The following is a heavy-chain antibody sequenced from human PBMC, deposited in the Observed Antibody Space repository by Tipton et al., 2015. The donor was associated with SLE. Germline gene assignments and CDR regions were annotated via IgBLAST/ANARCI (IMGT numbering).Heavy chain of an antibody. D-gene: IGHD3-10*01. J-gene: IGHJ4*02. V-gene: IGHV4-34*01. CDR3: ASLVWGSGSYLRDY. CDR2: INHSGST. Sequence: TLSLTCAVYGGSFSGYYWSWIRQPPGKGLEWIREINHSGSTNYNPSLKSRVTISVDTSKNQFSLKLSSVTAADTAVYYCASLVWGSGSYLRDYWGQGTLVTVSS. CDR1: GGSFSGYY.